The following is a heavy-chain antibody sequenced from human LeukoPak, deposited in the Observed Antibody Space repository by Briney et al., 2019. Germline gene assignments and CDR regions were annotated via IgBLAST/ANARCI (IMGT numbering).Heavy chain of an antibody. V-gene: IGHV3-21*01. J-gene: IGHJ3*02. CDR2: ISSSSSYI. Sequence: PGGSLRLSCAASGFTFSSYSMNWVRQAPGKGLEWVSSISSSSSYIYYADSVKGRFTISRDNAKNSLYLQMNSLRAEDTAVYYCATGRTTGSPAFDIWGQGTMVTVSS. CDR1: GFTFSSYS. CDR3: ATGRTTGSPAFDI. D-gene: IGHD1/OR15-1a*01.